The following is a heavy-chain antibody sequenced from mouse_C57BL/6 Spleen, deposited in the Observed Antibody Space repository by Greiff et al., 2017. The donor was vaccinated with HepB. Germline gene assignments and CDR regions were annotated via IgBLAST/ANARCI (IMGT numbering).Heavy chain of an antibody. CDR2: ISYDGSN. CDR1: GYSITSGYY. Sequence: EVQLQQSGPGLVKPSQSLSLTCSVTGYSITSGYYWNWIRQFPGNKLEWMGYISYDGSNNYNPSLKNRISITRDTSKNQFFLKLNSVTTEDTATYYCASLYGSSYWYFDVWGTGTTVTVSS. V-gene: IGHV3-6*01. J-gene: IGHJ1*03. D-gene: IGHD1-1*01. CDR3: ASLYGSSYWYFDV.